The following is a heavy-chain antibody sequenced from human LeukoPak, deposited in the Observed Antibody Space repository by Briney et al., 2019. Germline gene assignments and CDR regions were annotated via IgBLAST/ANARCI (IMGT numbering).Heavy chain of an antibody. CDR3: AKKGYNWNPNYYYYYMDV. CDR1: GFTFSSYG. J-gene: IGHJ6*03. CDR2: IWYDGSNK. V-gene: IGHV3-33*06. Sequence: QAGGSPRLSCAASGFTFSSYGMHWVRQAPGKGLEWVAVIWYDGSNKYYADSVKGRFTISRDNSKNTLYLQMNSLRAEDAAVYYCAKKGYNWNPNYYYYYMDVWGKGTTVTVSS. D-gene: IGHD1-20*01.